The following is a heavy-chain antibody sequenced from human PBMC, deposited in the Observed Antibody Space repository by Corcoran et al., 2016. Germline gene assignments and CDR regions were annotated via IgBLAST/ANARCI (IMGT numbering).Heavy chain of an antibody. Sequence: QVQLVQSGAEVKKPGASVKVSCKASGYTFTSYYMHWVRQAPGQGLEWMGIINPSGGSTSYAQKFQGRVTMTRDTSTSTVYMELSSLRSEDTAVYYCARPGIAAASPPRDYYYYGMDVWGQGTTVTVSS. V-gene: IGHV1-46*01. CDR2: INPSGGST. CDR1: GYTFTSYY. D-gene: IGHD6-13*01. J-gene: IGHJ6*02. CDR3: ARPGIAAASPPRDYYYYGMDV.